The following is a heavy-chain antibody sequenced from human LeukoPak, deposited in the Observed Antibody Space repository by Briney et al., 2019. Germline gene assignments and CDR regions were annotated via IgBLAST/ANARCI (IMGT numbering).Heavy chain of an antibody. V-gene: IGHV6-1*01. Sequence: SQTLSLTCAISGDSVSSNSAAWNWIRQSPSRGPEWLGRTYYRSKWYNDYAVSVKSRITINPDTSKNQFSLQLNSVTPEDTAVYYCARAPGYSSGWWNYYYYYMDVWGKGTTVTISS. D-gene: IGHD6-19*01. CDR3: ARAPGYSSGWWNYYYYYMDV. J-gene: IGHJ6*03. CDR1: GDSVSSNSAA. CDR2: TYYRSKWYN.